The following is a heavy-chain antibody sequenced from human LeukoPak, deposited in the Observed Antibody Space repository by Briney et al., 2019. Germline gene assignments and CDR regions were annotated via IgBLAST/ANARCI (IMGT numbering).Heavy chain of an antibody. V-gene: IGHV3-33*01. CDR3: ARRDPLDS. CDR2: VWYDGTNK. D-gene: IGHD5-24*01. CDR1: GFTFNRNA. J-gene: IGHJ4*02. Sequence: PGGSLRLSCAASGFTFNRNAMHWVRQAPGKGLEWVGLVWYDGTNKYYADSVKGRFTISRDNSKNTLYLQMNSLSAEDTAVYYCARRDPLDSWGQGTWSPSPQ.